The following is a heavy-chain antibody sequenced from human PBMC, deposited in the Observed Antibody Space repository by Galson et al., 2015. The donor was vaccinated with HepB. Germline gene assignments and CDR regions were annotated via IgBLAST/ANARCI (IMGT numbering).Heavy chain of an antibody. CDR1: GYTFTSYA. V-gene: IGHV1-3*01. J-gene: IGHJ6*02. Sequence: SVKVSCKASGYTFTSYAMHWVRQAPGQRLEWMGWINAGNGNTKYSQKFQGRVTITRDTSASTAYMELSSLRSEDTAVYYCARAECSSTNCYRDYYYYGMDVWGQGTTVTVSS. CDR2: INAGNGNT. D-gene: IGHD2-2*02. CDR3: ARAECSSTNCYRDYYYYGMDV.